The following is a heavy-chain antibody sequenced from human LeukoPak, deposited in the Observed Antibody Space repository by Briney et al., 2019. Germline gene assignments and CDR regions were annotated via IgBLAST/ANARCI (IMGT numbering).Heavy chain of an antibody. J-gene: IGHJ4*02. CDR2: MNHEGSET. CDR3: VRGGRATFDA. D-gene: IGHD5-12*01. CDR1: GFDFSGYW. Sequence: PGGSLRLSCAVSGFDFSGYWMTWVRQASGKGLEWVATMNHEGSETYYLHSVKGRFTISRDNAENSLYLLMNGLRPEDMALYYCVRGGRATFDAWGQGTLVTVSS. V-gene: IGHV3-7*01.